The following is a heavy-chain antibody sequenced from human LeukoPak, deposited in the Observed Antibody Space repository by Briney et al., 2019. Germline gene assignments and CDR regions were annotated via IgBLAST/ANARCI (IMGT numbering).Heavy chain of an antibody. CDR2: ISAYNGNT. J-gene: IGHJ4*02. D-gene: IGHD3-10*01. Sequence: ASVKVSCKASGYTFTSYGISWVRQAPGQGLEWMGWISAYNGNTNYAQKLQGRVTMTTDTSTSTAYMELSSLRSEDTAVYYCARDKAGGVTFDYWGQGTLVTVSS. V-gene: IGHV1-18*01. CDR3: ARDKAGGVTFDY. CDR1: GYTFTSYG.